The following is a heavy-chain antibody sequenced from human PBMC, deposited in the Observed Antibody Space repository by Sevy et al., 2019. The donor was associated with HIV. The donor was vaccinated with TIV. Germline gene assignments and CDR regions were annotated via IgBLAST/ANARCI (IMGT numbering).Heavy chain of an antibody. J-gene: IGHJ4*02. CDR1: GFTFSTYW. V-gene: IGHV3-7*01. CDR3: ASESPGSTVAYFDY. Sequence: GGSLRLSCAASGFTFSTYWMSWVRQAPGKGLEWVANIKYDGSDKYYVDSARGRFTISRENAKNSLYLQVNSLRAEDTAVYFCASESPGSTVAYFDYWGQGTLVTVSS. CDR2: IKYDGSDK. D-gene: IGHD4-17*01.